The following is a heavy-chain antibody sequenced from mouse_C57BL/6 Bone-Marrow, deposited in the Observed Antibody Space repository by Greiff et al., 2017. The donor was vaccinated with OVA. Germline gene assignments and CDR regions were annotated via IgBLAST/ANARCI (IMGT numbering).Heavy chain of an antibody. CDR3: AREGATVVAEDYFDY. D-gene: IGHD1-1*01. Sequence: QVQLQQPGAELVMPGASVKLSCKASGYTFTSYWMHWVKQRPGQGLEWIGEIDPSDSYTNYNQKFKGKSTLTVDKSSSTAYMQLSSLTSGDSAVYDCAREGATVVAEDYFDYWGQGTTLTVSS. CDR2: IDPSDSYT. J-gene: IGHJ2*01. CDR1: GYTFTSYW. V-gene: IGHV1-69*01.